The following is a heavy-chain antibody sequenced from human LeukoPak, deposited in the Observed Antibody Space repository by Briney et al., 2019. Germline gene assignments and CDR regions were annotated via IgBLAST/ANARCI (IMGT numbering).Heavy chain of an antibody. CDR2: TNHDSSEK. D-gene: IGHD3-3*01. Sequence: GGSLRLSCAASGFTFSSYCMSWFLRDPGKGLEGWATTNHDSSEKYYVDSLKGRFTISRDNDKNSLYLQMNSLRAEDTAVYYCAREKALRFLEWPDYGMDVWGQGTTVTVS. J-gene: IGHJ6*02. V-gene: IGHV3-7*01. CDR3: AREKALRFLEWPDYGMDV. CDR1: GFTFSSYC.